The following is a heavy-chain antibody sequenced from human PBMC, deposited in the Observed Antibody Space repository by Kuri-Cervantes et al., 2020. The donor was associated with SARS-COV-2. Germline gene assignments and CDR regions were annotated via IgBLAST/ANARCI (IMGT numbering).Heavy chain of an antibody. V-gene: IGHV1-69*05. Sequence: KVSCKASGGTFSSYAISWVRQAPGQGLEWMGGIIPIFGTANYAQKFQGRVTITTDESTSTAYMELSSLRSEDTAVYYCARETRPFTGDKNTPRGGYFDYWGQGTLVTVSS. CDR1: GGTFSSYA. CDR3: ARETRPFTGDKNTPRGGYFDY. CDR2: IIPIFGTA. D-gene: IGHD7-27*01. J-gene: IGHJ4*02.